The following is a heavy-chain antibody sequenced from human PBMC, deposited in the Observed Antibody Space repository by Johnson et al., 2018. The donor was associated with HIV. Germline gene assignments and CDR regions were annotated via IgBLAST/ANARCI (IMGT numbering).Heavy chain of an antibody. CDR1: GFTFSSYA. CDR2: ISYDGSNK. D-gene: IGHD6-13*01. V-gene: IGHV3-30*04. Sequence: VQLVESGGGVVQPGKSLRLSCAVSGFTFSSYAMVRQAPGKGLEWVAVISYDGSNKYYADSVKGRFTISRDNSKNTLFLQMNSLRAEDTAVYYCAKVLTSSTSWLDDAFDIWGQGTMVTVSS. J-gene: IGHJ3*02. CDR3: AKVLTSSTSWLDDAFDI.